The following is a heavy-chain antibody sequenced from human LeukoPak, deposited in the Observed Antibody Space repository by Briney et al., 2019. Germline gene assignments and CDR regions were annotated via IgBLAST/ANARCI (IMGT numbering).Heavy chain of an antibody. J-gene: IGHJ6*03. Sequence: SETLSLTCTVSGGSISSYYWSWIRQPPGKGLEWIGYIYYSGSTNYNPSLKSRVTISVDTSKNQFSLKLSSVTAADTAVYYCARARYYDSSGYEYTYAYYYYMDVWGKGTTVTISS. CDR2: IYYSGST. CDR3: ARARYYDSSGYEYTYAYYYYMDV. CDR1: GGSISSYY. D-gene: IGHD3-22*01. V-gene: IGHV4-59*01.